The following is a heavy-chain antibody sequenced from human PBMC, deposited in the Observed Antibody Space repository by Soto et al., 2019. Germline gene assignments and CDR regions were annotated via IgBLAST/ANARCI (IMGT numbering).Heavy chain of an antibody. D-gene: IGHD3-3*01. CDR1: GYTFTSYD. V-gene: IGHV1-8*01. CDR3: ARGRVHYDFWSGYYTSYYYGMDV. Sequence: GASVKVSCKASGYTFTSYDINWVRQATGQGLEWMGWMNPNSGNTGYAQKFQGRVTMTRNTSISTAYMELSSLRSEDTAVYYCARGRVHYDFWSGYYTSYYYGMDVWGQGATLTVSS. CDR2: MNPNSGNT. J-gene: IGHJ6*02.